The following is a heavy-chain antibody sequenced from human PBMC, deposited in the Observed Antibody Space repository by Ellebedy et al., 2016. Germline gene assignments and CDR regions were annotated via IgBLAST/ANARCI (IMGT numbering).Heavy chain of an antibody. Sequence: ASVKVSCXASGYTFTSYYMHWVRQAPGQGLEWMGIINPSGGSTSYAQKFQGRVTMTRDTSTSTVYMELRSLRSDDTAVYYCARGNYYDRSLDIWGQGTMVTVSS. CDR2: INPSGGST. CDR1: GYTFTSYY. CDR3: ARGNYYDRSLDI. V-gene: IGHV1-46*01. D-gene: IGHD3-22*01. J-gene: IGHJ3*02.